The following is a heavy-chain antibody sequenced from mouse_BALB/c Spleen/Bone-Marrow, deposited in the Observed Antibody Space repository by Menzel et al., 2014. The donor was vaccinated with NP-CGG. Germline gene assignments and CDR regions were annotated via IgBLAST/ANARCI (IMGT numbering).Heavy chain of an antibody. V-gene: IGHV7-3*02. Sequence: EVQRVESGGGLVQPGGSLRLSCANSGFTFTDYYMSWVRQPPGKALEWLGFIRNKANGYTTEYSASVKGRFTISGDNSQSILYLQMNALRAEDSATYYCAGDKYGSFGYWGQGTTLTVSS. CDR1: GFTFTDYY. CDR2: IRNKANGYTT. CDR3: AGDKYGSFGY. D-gene: IGHD2-10*02. J-gene: IGHJ2*01.